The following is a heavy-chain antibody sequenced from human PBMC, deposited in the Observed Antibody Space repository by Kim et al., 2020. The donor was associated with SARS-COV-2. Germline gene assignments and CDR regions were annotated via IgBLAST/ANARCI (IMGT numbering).Heavy chain of an antibody. D-gene: IGHD3-3*01. V-gene: IGHV4-39*02. CDR1: GGSISSSSYY. CDR2: IYYTGST. CDR3: ARERVETYYFDY. Sequence: SETLSLTCTVSGGSISSSSYYWGWIRQPPGKGLEWIGSIYYTGSTYYNPSLKSRVTISVDTSKNQFSLKLSSVTAANTAVYYCARERVETYYFDYWGQGTLVTVSS. J-gene: IGHJ4*02.